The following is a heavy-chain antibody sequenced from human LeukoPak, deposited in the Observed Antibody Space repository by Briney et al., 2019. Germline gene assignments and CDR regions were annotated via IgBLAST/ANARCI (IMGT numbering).Heavy chain of an antibody. CDR1: GFTFSGYT. CDR2: VSGSGDKT. CDR3: ARDFYDSSGYYYDY. D-gene: IGHD3-22*01. J-gene: IGHJ4*02. Sequence: GGSLRLSCAASGFTFSGYTMGWVRQAPGKGLEWVSAVSGSGDKTYYADSVKGRFTISRDNSKGTLYLQMNSLRAEDTALYYCARDFYDSSGYYYDYWGQGTLVTVSS. V-gene: IGHV3-23*01.